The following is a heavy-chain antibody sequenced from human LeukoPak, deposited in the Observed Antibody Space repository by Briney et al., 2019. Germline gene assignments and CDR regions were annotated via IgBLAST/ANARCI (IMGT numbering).Heavy chain of an antibody. V-gene: IGHV4-61*02. CDR3: ARRGEI. CDR2: IYTSGGT. Sequence: SETLSLTCTVSGGSISSGSYYWNWIQQPAGKGLEWIGRIYTSGGTDYNPSLKSRVTIALDTARNQFSLKLSFVTAADTAVYYCARRGEIWGQGTMVTVSS. CDR1: GGSISSGSYY. D-gene: IGHD3-10*01. J-gene: IGHJ3*02.